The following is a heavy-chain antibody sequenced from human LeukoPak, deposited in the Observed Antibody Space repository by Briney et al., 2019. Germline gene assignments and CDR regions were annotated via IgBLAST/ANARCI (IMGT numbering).Heavy chain of an antibody. Sequence: GGSLRLSCVVSGVTVRTTYISWVRQAPGKGLEWLSVIYSGGSTYYSESVKGRFTISRDNSKNTLYLQMNSLRAEDTAVYYCAKAHTKYSSSSLVAYWGQGTLVTVSS. D-gene: IGHD6-6*01. CDR1: GVTVRTTY. CDR3: AKAHTKYSSSSLVAY. J-gene: IGHJ4*02. CDR2: IYSGGST. V-gene: IGHV3-66*01.